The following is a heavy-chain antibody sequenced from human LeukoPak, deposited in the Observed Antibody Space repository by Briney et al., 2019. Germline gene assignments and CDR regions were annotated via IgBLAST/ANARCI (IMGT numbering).Heavy chain of an antibody. Sequence: GGSLRLSCAASGFTFSSYSMNWVRQAPGKGLEWGSYISSSSSTIYYADSVKGRFTISRDNAKNSLYLQMNSLRAEDTAVYYCARDDYYDSSGYYYLIYWGQGTLVTVSS. J-gene: IGHJ4*02. CDR2: ISSSSSTI. CDR3: ARDDYYDSSGYYYLIY. D-gene: IGHD3-22*01. V-gene: IGHV3-48*01. CDR1: GFTFSSYS.